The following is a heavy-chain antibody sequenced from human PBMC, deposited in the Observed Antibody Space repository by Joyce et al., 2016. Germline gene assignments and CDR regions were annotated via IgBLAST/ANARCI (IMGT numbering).Heavy chain of an antibody. Sequence: QVQLVQSGAEVKKAGASVKVSCKASGYSFTDYFMHWVRQAPGQGLEWMGWINTKGGGTNYAQKFEGRVAMTSDTSLSTAYMELSRLRSDDTAVYFCARETGRGGTVVVVSAALGYWGQGTLVAVSS. CDR3: ARETGRGGTVVVVSAALGY. CDR1: GYSFTDYF. CDR2: INTKGGGT. D-gene: IGHD2-15*01. V-gene: IGHV1-2*02. J-gene: IGHJ4*02.